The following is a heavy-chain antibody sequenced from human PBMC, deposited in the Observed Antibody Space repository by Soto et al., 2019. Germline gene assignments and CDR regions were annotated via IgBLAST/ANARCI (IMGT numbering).Heavy chain of an antibody. CDR1: GYTFNSYD. CDR3: ARGIAARTRPSY. D-gene: IGHD6-6*01. Sequence: ASVKVSCKASGYTFNSYDINWVRQATGQGLEWMGWMNPNSGNTGYAQKFQGRVTMTRNTSISTAYMELSSLRSEDTAVYYCARGIAARTRPSYWGQGTLVTVSS. V-gene: IGHV1-8*01. J-gene: IGHJ4*02. CDR2: MNPNSGNT.